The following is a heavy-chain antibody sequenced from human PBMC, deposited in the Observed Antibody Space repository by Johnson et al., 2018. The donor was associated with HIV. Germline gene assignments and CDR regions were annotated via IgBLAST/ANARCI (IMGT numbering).Heavy chain of an antibody. CDR1: GFSFSRYA. CDR2: ISYDGNNK. D-gene: IGHD1-7*01. Sequence: VQLMESGGGLVQPGGSLRLSCAASGFSFSRYAMHWVRQAPGKGLEWVAVISYDGNNKYYADSVKGPFTISRDNSKNTLYLQMNSLRAKDTAVYYCARDWELGAFDIWGQGTMVTVSS. CDR3: ARDWELGAFDI. J-gene: IGHJ3*02. V-gene: IGHV3-30-3*01.